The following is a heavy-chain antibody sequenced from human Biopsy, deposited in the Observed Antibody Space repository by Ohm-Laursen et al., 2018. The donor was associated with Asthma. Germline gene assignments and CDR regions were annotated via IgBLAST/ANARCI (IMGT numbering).Heavy chain of an antibody. Sequence: GSSVKVSCKASGGTFSSYAISWVRQAPGQGLEWMGGIIPIFGTANYAQKFQGRVTITADESTSTAYMELSSLRSEDTAVYYCAGSDYYCSGYYYGMDVWGQGTTVTVSS. CDR2: IIPIFGTA. V-gene: IGHV1-69*01. J-gene: IGHJ6*02. CDR1: GGTFSSYA. D-gene: IGHD3-10*01. CDR3: AGSDYYCSGYYYGMDV.